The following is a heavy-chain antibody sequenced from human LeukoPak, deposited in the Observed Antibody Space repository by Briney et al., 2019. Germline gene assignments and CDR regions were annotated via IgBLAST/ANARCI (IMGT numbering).Heavy chain of an antibody. CDR3: ALDSSGWSDDSFDI. Sequence: SSETLSLTCTVSGASISFYYWSWIRQPPGKGLEWIGYIYYSGSTKYNPSLKSRVTMSIDTSKNQFSLNLKSVTAADTAVYYCALDSSGWSDDSFDIWGHGTMVTVSS. CDR2: IYYSGST. J-gene: IGHJ3*02. CDR1: GASISFYY. V-gene: IGHV4-59*01. D-gene: IGHD6-13*01.